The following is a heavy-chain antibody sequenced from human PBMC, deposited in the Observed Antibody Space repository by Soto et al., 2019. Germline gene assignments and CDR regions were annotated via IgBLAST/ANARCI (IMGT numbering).Heavy chain of an antibody. CDR3: ARKGEKAATLPLIWFDP. D-gene: IGHD2-2*02. CDR2: IYPDNSDT. J-gene: IGHJ5*02. CDR1: GCGCAGYW. Sequence: GECLKISGRGSGCGCAGYWIAWVRQMPGKGLEWMGIIYPDNSDTRYSRSFQGQVTISADKSIRTAYLQWSSLKASDTAVYYCARKGEKAATLPLIWFDPWGQGTLVPVSS. V-gene: IGHV5-51*01.